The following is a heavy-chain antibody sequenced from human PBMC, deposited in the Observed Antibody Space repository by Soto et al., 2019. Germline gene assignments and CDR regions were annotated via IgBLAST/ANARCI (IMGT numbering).Heavy chain of an antibody. Sequence: PSETLSLTCAISGGSFSRGGYSWSWIRQHPGKCREWIGYIYYSGSTYYNPSLKSRVTISVDTSKNQFSLKLSSVTAADTAVYYCARSINPWGQGTLVTISS. CDR3: ARSINP. CDR2: IYYSGST. CDR1: GGSFSRGGYS. D-gene: IGHD3-10*01. V-gene: IGHV4-31*11. J-gene: IGHJ5*02.